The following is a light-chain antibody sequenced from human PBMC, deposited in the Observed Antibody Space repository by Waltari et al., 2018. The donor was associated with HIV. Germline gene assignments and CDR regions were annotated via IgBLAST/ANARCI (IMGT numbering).Light chain of an antibody. CDR3: QQSYSTLPYT. J-gene: IGKJ2*01. V-gene: IGKV1-NL1*01. Sequence: DIQMTQSPSSLSASVGDRVTITCRASQGISNSLAWYQQKPGKAPKLLLYGASRLQTGVPSRFSGSGSGTDFALTISRLQPEDFAIYYCQQSYSTLPYTFGQGTKLEIK. CDR1: QGISNS. CDR2: GAS.